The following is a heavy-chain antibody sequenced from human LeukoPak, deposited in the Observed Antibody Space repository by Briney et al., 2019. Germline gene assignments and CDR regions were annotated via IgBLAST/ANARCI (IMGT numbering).Heavy chain of an antibody. CDR1: GDSISSGNYY. D-gene: IGHD3-10*01. J-gene: IGHJ4*02. V-gene: IGHV4-61*02. Sequence: SETLSLTCTVSGDSISSGNYYWTWIRQPAGKGLEWIGRIYTSGSTNYNPSLKSRASISVDTSKNQFSLKLSSVTAADTAVYYCARQNRSYGLTGEYDYWGQGTLVTVSS. CDR3: ARQNRSYGLTGEYDY. CDR2: IYTSGST.